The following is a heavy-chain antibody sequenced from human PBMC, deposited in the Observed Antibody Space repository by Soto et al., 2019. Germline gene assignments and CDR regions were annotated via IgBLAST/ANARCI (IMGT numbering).Heavy chain of an antibody. CDR1: GGSISSYY. CDR3: ARLSRYSSSWYLSY. CDR2: IYYSGST. Sequence: QVQLQESGPGLVKPSETLSLTCTVSGGSISSYYWSWIRQPPGKGLEWIGYIYYSGSTNYNPSLKSRVTIPVATSKNHFALKLGSETAADTAVYYCARLSRYSSSWYLSYWGQGTPDTVSS. V-gene: IGHV4-59*08. D-gene: IGHD6-13*01. J-gene: IGHJ4*02.